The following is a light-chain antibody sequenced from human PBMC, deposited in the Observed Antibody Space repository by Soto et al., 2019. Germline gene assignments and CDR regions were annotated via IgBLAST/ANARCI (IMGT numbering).Light chain of an antibody. Sequence: DIQMTQSPSTLSASVGDRVTITCRASQSISGWLAWYQQKPGKAPKLLIYDASSLESGVPSRFSGSGSGTEFTLTISSLQPDDFATYYCQQYNSYGTFGQGTKLEIK. CDR3: QQYNSYGT. J-gene: IGKJ2*02. CDR1: QSISGW. V-gene: IGKV1-5*01. CDR2: DAS.